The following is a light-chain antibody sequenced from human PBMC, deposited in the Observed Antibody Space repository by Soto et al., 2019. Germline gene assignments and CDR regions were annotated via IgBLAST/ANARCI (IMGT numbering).Light chain of an antibody. CDR3: SSYTTSSSYV. J-gene: IGLJ1*01. CDR2: DVT. Sequence: QSALTQPASVSASPGQSITISCTGTSSDVGGYIYVSWYQQHPGKAPKLMIYDVTSRPSGVSYRFSGSKSGNTASLTISGLQAEDEADYYCSSYTTSSSYVFGTGTKLTVL. V-gene: IGLV2-14*01. CDR1: SSDVGGYIY.